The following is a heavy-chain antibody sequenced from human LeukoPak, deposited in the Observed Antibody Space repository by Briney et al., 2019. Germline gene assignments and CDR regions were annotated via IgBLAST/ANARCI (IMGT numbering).Heavy chain of an antibody. J-gene: IGHJ3*02. CDR1: GYTFTGYY. V-gene: IGHV1-2*02. CDR2: INPNIGAT. CDR3: ARDLGMGRNDFSSAYHVGDAFDI. D-gene: IGHD3-3*01. Sequence: GASVKVSCKASGYTFTGYYMHSVRQAPRQRLEWMGWINPNIGATNYAQKFQGRVTMTRDTSISTAYMELSRLRSDNTAVYYCARDLGMGRNDFSSAYHVGDAFDIWGQGTMVTVSS.